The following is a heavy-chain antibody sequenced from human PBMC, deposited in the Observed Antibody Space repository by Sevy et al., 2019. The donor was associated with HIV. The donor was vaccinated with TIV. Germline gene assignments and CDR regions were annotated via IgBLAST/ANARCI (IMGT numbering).Heavy chain of an antibody. CDR2: INHSGST. CDR1: GGSFSGYY. CDR3: ARSQTYSSSWYEYYYGMDV. Sequence: SETLSLTCAVYGGSFSGYYWSWIRQPPGKGLEWIGEINHSGSTNYNPSLKSRVTISVDTSKNQFSLKLSPVTAADTAAYYCARSQTYSSSWYEYYYGMDVWGQGTTVPVSS. V-gene: IGHV4-34*01. D-gene: IGHD6-13*01. J-gene: IGHJ6*02.